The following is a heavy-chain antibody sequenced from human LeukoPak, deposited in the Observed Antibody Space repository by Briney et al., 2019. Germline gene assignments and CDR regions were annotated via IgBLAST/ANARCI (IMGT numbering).Heavy chain of an antibody. CDR2: ISAYNGNT. D-gene: IGHD6-25*01. Sequence: ASVKVSCKASGYTFTSYGISWVRQAPGQGLEWMGWISAYNGNTNYAQKFQGRVTITADESTSTAYMELSSLRSEDTAVYYCARDHFPYSSGDYWGQGTLVTVSS. CDR1: GYTFTSYG. V-gene: IGHV1-18*01. J-gene: IGHJ4*02. CDR3: ARDHFPYSSGDY.